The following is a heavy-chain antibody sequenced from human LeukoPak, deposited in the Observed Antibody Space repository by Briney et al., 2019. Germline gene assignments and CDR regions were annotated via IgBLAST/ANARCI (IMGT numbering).Heavy chain of an antibody. D-gene: IGHD3-3*01. Sequence: GGSLRLSCAASGFTFSTYSMNWVRQAPGKGLEWVSSISSSSSYIYFADSVKGRFTISRDNAKNSLYLQMNSLRAEDTAVYYCARAPRDFWSGYYHFDHWGQGTLVTVSS. V-gene: IGHV3-21*01. CDR3: ARAPRDFWSGYYHFDH. CDR1: GFTFSTYS. J-gene: IGHJ4*02. CDR2: ISSSSSYI.